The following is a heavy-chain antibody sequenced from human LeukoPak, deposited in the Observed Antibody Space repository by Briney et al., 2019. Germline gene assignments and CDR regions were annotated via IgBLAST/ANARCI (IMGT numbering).Heavy chain of an antibody. CDR2: IIPILGIA. D-gene: IGHD5-24*01. CDR1: GGTFSSYA. V-gene: IGHV1-69*04. J-gene: IGHJ6*02. Sequence: SVKVSCKASGGTFSSYAISWVRQAPGQGLEWMGRIIPILGIANYVQKFQGRVTITADKSTSTAYMELSSLRSEDTAVYYCASDVEMATIKGRYYYYGMDVWGQGTTVTVSS. CDR3: ASDVEMATIKGRYYYYGMDV.